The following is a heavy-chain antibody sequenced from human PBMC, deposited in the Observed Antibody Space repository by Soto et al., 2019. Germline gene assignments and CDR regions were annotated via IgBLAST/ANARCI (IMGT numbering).Heavy chain of an antibody. CDR1: GFPLSRHG. Sequence: QVQLVESGGGVVQPGRSLRLSCDASGFPLSRHGMHWVRQAPGKGLEWVAVLSYDGSNKYYADSVKGRFTISRDNSKNTLFLQLDSLRTEDTAVYFCARDLYGDYPAFDIWGQGTMVTVSS. CDR3: ARDLYGDYPAFDI. V-gene: IGHV3-30*03. CDR2: LSYDGSNK. J-gene: IGHJ3*02. D-gene: IGHD4-17*01.